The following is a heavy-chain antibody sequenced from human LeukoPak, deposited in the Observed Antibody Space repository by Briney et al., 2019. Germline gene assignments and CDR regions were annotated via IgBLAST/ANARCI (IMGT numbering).Heavy chain of an antibody. J-gene: IGHJ5*02. D-gene: IGHD3-10*01. V-gene: IGHV1-2*02. Sequence: ASVKVSCKASGYTFTGYYMHWVRQAPGQGLEWMGWVTPNSGDTNYAQKFQDRVTMTRDTSISTAYIELNFLRSDDTAVFYCARGDYYGSPKVVAAWGQGTLVTVSS. CDR1: GYTFTGYY. CDR3: ARGDYYGSPKVVAA. CDR2: VTPNSGDT.